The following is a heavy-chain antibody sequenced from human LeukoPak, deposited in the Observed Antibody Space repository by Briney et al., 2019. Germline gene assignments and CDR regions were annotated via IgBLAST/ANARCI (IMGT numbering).Heavy chain of an antibody. V-gene: IGHV4-30-2*01. Sequence: KPSETLSLTCTVSSDSISSGAYQWSWIRQPPGKGLEWIGYIYHSGSTDYNPSLKSRVTISMDRSKNQFSLKLSSVTVADTAVYYCARGSISIFGVWDWFDPWGQGTLVTVSS. CDR2: IYHSGST. D-gene: IGHD3-3*01. CDR1: SDSISSGAYQ. J-gene: IGHJ5*02. CDR3: ARGSISIFGVWDWFDP.